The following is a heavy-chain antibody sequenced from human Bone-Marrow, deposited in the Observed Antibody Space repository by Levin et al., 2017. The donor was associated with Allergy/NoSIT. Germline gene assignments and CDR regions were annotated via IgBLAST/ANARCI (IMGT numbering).Heavy chain of an antibody. CDR1: GFAFSSNS. D-gene: IGHD3-3*02. Sequence: GGSLRLSCAASGFAFSSNSMNWVRQAPGKGLEWVSYISHTSNTIYYADSVKGRFTISRDNAKNSLYLQINSLRDEDTAVYYCTRDAFYWGQGTLVTVSS. CDR2: ISHTSNTI. V-gene: IGHV3-48*02. CDR3: TRDAFY. J-gene: IGHJ4*02.